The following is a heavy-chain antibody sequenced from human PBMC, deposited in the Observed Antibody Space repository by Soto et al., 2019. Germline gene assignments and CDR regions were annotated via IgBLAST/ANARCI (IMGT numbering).Heavy chain of an antibody. CDR2: ISSSSSYI. Sequence: EVQLVESGGGLVKPGGSLRLSCAASGFTFSSYSMNWVRQAPGKGLEWVSSISSSSSYIYYADSVKGRFTISRDNAKNSLYLKMNSLRAEDTAVYYCARDFESYCSGGSCSSNPPFVYWGQGTLVTVSS. D-gene: IGHD2-15*01. CDR3: ARDFESYCSGGSCSSNPPFVY. CDR1: GFTFSSYS. V-gene: IGHV3-21*01. J-gene: IGHJ4*02.